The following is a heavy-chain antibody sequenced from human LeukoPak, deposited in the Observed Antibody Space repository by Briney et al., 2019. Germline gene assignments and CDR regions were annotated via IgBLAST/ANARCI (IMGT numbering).Heavy chain of an antibody. V-gene: IGHV3-23*01. Sequence: GGSLRLSCAASGFTFSSYAMSWVRQAPGKGLEWVSAISGSGGSTYYADSVKGRFTISRDNSKNTLYLQMNSLRAEDTAVYYCAKVSRVYYYDSSGYNGWGQGTLVTVSS. CDR2: ISGSGGST. CDR1: GFTFSSYA. J-gene: IGHJ4*02. D-gene: IGHD3-22*01. CDR3: AKVSRVYYYDSSGYNG.